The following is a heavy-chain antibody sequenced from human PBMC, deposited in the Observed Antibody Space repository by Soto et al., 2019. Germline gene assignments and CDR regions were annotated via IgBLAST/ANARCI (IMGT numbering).Heavy chain of an antibody. CDR1: GFKVTDYY. J-gene: IGHJ6*03. D-gene: IGHD3-3*01. CDR3: ARGAEVFIYYYMDV. Sequence: QAQLVESGGGLVKPGGSLTLSCAVSGFKVTDYYMSWIRQAPGKGLDWVAMISRSSNTIHYADSVNGRFTISKDNAKNSLYLQMTSLSPEDTAVYYCARGAEVFIYYYMDVWGKGTPVIVSS. CDR2: ISRSSNTI. V-gene: IGHV3-11*01.